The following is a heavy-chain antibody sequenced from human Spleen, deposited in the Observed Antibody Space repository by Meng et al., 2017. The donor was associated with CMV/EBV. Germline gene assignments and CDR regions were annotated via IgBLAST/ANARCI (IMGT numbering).Heavy chain of an antibody. D-gene: IGHD2-2*01. V-gene: IGHV3-48*03. CDR1: GFTFSSYE. J-gene: IGHJ6*02. Sequence: GESLKISCAASGFTFSSYEMNWVRQAPGTGLAWVSYISSSGSTIYYADSVKGRFTISRDNAKNSLYLQMNSLRAEDTAVYYCARDLVVPAADNYYYYYGMDVWGQGTTVTVSS. CDR2: ISSSGSTI. CDR3: ARDLVVPAADNYYYYYGMDV.